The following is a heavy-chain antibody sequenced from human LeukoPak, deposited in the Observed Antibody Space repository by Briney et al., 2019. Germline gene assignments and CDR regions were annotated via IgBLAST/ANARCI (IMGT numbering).Heavy chain of an antibody. J-gene: IGHJ3*02. V-gene: IGHV4-59*12. D-gene: IGHD4-17*01. Sequence: SETLSLTCTVSGGSISSYYWSWIRQPPGKGLEWIGYIYYSGSTNYNPSLKSRVTMSVDTSKNQFSLKLNSVAAADTAVYYCARDNLHDYGDYGWDGVNALDIWGQGTMVTVSS. CDR3: ARDNLHDYGDYGWDGVNALDI. CDR2: IYYSGST. CDR1: GGSISSYY.